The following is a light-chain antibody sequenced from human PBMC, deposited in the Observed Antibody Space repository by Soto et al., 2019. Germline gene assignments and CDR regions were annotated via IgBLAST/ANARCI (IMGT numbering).Light chain of an antibody. Sequence: EIVMTPSPATPSLSPGEKTTPSCRARQSVSSNLAWYQQKPGQAPRLLIYGASTRATGIPARFSGSGSGTEFTLTISSLQSEDFAVYYCQQYNNWPPLTFGQGTKVDIK. V-gene: IGKV3-15*01. CDR2: GAS. CDR3: QQYNNWPPLT. CDR1: QSVSSN. J-gene: IGKJ1*01.